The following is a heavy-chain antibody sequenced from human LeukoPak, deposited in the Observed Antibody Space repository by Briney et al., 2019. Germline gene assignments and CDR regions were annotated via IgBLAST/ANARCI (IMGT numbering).Heavy chain of an antibody. CDR2: IYYSGYT. CDR1: GGTMSGYY. V-gene: IGHV4-59*01. D-gene: IGHD4-17*01. Sequence: SETLSLTCTVSGGTMSGYYWSWIRQPPGKGLEWIGYIYYSGYTTYNASLKSRVSISVETSNKQFSLQLSSVTAADTAMYYCASDYGRNAMDVWGQGTTVTVSS. CDR3: ASDYGRNAMDV. J-gene: IGHJ6*02.